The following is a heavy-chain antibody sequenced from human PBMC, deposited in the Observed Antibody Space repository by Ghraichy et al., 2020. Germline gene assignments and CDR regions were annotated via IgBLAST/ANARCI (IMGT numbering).Heavy chain of an antibody. D-gene: IGHD6-13*01. Sequence: SETLSLTCAVYGGSFSGYYWSWIRQPPGKGLEWIGEINHSGSTNYNPSLKSRVTISVDTSKNQFSLKLSSVTAADTAVYYCARGAGVAAPEFDPWGQGTLVTVSS. CDR2: INHSGST. J-gene: IGHJ5*02. CDR3: ARGAGVAAPEFDP. CDR1: GGSFSGYY. V-gene: IGHV4-34*01.